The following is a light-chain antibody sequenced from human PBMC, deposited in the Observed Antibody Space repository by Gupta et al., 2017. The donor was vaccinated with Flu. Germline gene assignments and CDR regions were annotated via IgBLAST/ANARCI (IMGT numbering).Light chain of an antibody. J-gene: IGKJ3*01. Sequence: EIVLTQSPATLSLFPGERATLPCRASQSVCHYVAWYQQKPRQAPRLLIYEASNRATGIPTRFIGSGSGTEFTLTISSREPEDFSVDYCQQRSDRWSFTFGHGTKVDIK. CDR2: EAS. CDR1: QSVCHY. CDR3: QQRSDRWSFT. V-gene: IGKV3-11*01.